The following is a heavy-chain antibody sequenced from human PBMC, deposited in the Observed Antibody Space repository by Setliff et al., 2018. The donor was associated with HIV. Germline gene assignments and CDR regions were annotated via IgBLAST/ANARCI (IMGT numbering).Heavy chain of an antibody. V-gene: IGHV4-38-2*02. CDR3: ARYYGSGTYHRWFDP. Sequence: LSLTCSVSGYSITNGYYWGWIRQPPGKGLEWVGSIYHDGSTYYNPSLRSRVTISVDTSKNQFSLKLSPVTAADTAVYYCARYYGSGTYHRWFDPWGQGTPVTVSS. J-gene: IGHJ5*02. CDR1: GYSITNGYY. CDR2: IYHDGST. D-gene: IGHD3-10*01.